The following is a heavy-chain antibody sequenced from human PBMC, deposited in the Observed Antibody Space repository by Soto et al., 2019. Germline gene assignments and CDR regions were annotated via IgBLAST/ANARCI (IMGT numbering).Heavy chain of an antibody. D-gene: IGHD3-3*02. CDR1: GYSFTSYW. J-gene: IGHJ4*02. CDR3: ARAPVTHFWSV. Sequence: PGESLKISCKCSGYSFTSYWIAWARQMPGKGLEWMGIIYPADSDTRYSPSFQGQVTISADKSISTAYPQWSSLKASDTAMYYCARAPVTHFWSVWGQGTLVTVSS. V-gene: IGHV5-51*01. CDR2: IYPADSDT.